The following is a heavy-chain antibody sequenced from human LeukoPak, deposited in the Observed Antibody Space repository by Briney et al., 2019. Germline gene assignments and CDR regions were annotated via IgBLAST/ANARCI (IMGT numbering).Heavy chain of an antibody. CDR2: INPNSGGT. CDR1: GYTFTGYY. J-gene: IGHJ6*02. Sequence: ASVKVSCKASGYTFTGYYMHWVRQAPGQGLEWMGWINPNSGGTNYAQKFQGRVTMTRDTSISTAYMELSRLRSDDTAVYYCARDSLYYDFWSGYLGSGYYYYGMDVWGQGTTVTASS. V-gene: IGHV1-2*02. CDR3: ARDSLYYDFWSGYLGSGYYYYGMDV. D-gene: IGHD3-3*01.